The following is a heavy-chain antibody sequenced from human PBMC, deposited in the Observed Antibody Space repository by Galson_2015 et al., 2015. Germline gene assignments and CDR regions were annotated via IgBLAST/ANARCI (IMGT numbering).Heavy chain of an antibody. CDR3: ARDWWVYRISSRYYYCGMDV. CDR2: IWYDGSNI. V-gene: IGHV3-33*01. J-gene: IGHJ6*02. D-gene: IGHD6-6*01. Sequence: SLRLSCAASGFTFSSYGMHWVRQAPGKGLEWVAVIWYDGSNIYYADSVKGRFTLSRDNSKNTLYLQMNSLRAEDTAVYYCARDWWVYRISSRYYYCGMDVGGQGTTFTVSS. CDR1: GFTFSSYG.